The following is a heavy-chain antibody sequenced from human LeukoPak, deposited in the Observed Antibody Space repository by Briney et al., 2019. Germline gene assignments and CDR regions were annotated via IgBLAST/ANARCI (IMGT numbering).Heavy chain of an antibody. J-gene: IGHJ4*02. D-gene: IGHD3-10*01. CDR3: AKDLHYYSPGSSPQY. Sequence: QPGGSLRLSCEASGFTFSNYAMHWVRRAPGKGLEWVALISYDGSTKHYADSVKGRFTISRDNSKNTLSLQINSLRSEDTAVYYCAKDLHYYSPGSSPQYWGQGTLVTVSS. V-gene: IGHV3-30*18. CDR1: GFTFSNYA. CDR2: ISYDGSTK.